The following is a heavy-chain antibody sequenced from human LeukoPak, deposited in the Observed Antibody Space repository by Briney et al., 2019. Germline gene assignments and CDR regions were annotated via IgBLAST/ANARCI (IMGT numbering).Heavy chain of an antibody. CDR2: ISGSGGST. Sequence: GGSLRLSCAASGFTFSSYSMNWVRQAPGKGLEWVSAISGSGGSTYYADSVKGRFTISRDNSKNTLYLQMNSLRAEDTAVYYCAKDRVRYSGYSTIFDYWGQGTLVTVSS. D-gene: IGHD5-12*01. J-gene: IGHJ4*02. V-gene: IGHV3-23*01. CDR3: AKDRVRYSGYSTIFDY. CDR1: GFTFSSYS.